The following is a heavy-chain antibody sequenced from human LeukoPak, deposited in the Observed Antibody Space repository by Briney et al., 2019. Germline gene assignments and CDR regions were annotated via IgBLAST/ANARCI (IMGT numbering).Heavy chain of an antibody. D-gene: IGHD2-21*02. V-gene: IGHV3-48*03. CDR3: ARDRVVMTFDY. J-gene: IGHJ4*02. Sequence: GGSLRLSCAASGFTFSSYEMNWLRQAPGKGLEWVSYISSSGSTIYYADSVKGRFTISRDNAKNSLYLQMNSLRAEDTTVYYCARDRVVMTFDYWGQGTLVTVSS. CDR2: ISSSGSTI. CDR1: GFTFSSYE.